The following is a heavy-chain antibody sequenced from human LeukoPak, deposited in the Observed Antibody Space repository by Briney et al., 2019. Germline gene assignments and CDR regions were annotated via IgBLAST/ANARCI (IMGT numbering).Heavy chain of an antibody. V-gene: IGHV3-21*01. CDR3: ARASLGLGDAFDI. Sequence: GGSLRLSCAASGFTFSTYNMNWVRQAPGKGLEWVSSISSGSRYIYYADSVKGRFTISRDNAKNSLYLQMNSLRAEDTAVYYCARASLGLGDAFDIWGQGTMVTVSS. CDR1: GFTFSTYN. D-gene: IGHD3-16*02. J-gene: IGHJ3*02. CDR2: ISSGSRYI.